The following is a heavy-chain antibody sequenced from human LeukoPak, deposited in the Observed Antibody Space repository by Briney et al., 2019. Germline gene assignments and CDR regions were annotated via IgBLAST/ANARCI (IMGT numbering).Heavy chain of an antibody. D-gene: IGHD5-18*01. Sequence: GGSLRLSCAGSGFTFSNSDMSWVRQAPGKGLEWGATINTSGGTTYYADSVEGQFTISRDNSRNTLYLQMNSLRAEDTAVYYCAKVRYTYGPFYDFWGQGTLVTVSS. CDR2: INTSGGTT. V-gene: IGHV3-23*01. CDR3: AKVRYTYGPFYDF. CDR1: GFTFSNSD. J-gene: IGHJ4*02.